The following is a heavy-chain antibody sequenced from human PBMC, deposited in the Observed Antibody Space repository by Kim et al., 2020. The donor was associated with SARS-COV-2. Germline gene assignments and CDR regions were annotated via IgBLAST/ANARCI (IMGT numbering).Heavy chain of an antibody. J-gene: IGHJ4*02. CDR1: GFTFSSYG. CDR2: IWYDGSNK. CDR3: ARDGEGVVWSGYYSLDY. Sequence: GGSLRLSCAASGFTFSSYGMHWVRQAPGKGLEWVAVIWYDGSNKYYADSVKGRFTISRDNSKNTLYLQMNSLRAEDTAVYYCARDGEGVVWSGYYSLDYWGQGTLVTVSS. D-gene: IGHD3-3*01. V-gene: IGHV3-33*01.